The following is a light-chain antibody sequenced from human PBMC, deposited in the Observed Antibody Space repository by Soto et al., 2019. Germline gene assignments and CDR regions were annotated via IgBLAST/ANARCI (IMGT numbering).Light chain of an antibody. Sequence: EIVMTQSPATLSVSLGDRATLSCRASQSVTTYLAWYQQKPGQAPRLLIYGASTRATGIPARFSGSGSETDFTLXXXSXXXXXXAFYYCQQYNSWPPSYTFGQGTKLE. V-gene: IGKV3-15*01. CDR3: QQYNSWPPSYT. CDR1: QSVTTY. J-gene: IGKJ2*01. CDR2: GAS.